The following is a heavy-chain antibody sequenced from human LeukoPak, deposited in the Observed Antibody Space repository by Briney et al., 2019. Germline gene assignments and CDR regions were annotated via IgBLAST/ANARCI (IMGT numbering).Heavy chain of an antibody. CDR2: ISSSSTTI. Sequence: GGSLRLSCAASGFTFSSYSMNWVRQAPGKGLEWVSYISSSSTTIYYADSVKGRFTISRDNAKNSLYLQMNSLRAEDTAVYYCAKQPYCSGGSCYSEHDYWGQGTLVTVPS. CDR1: GFTFSSYS. J-gene: IGHJ4*02. CDR3: AKQPYCSGGSCYSEHDY. D-gene: IGHD2-15*01. V-gene: IGHV3-48*04.